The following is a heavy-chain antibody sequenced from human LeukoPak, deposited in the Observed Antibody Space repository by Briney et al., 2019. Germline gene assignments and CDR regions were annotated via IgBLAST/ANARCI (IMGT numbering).Heavy chain of an antibody. CDR2: ISYDGSNK. CDR3: AKEKDWYMDV. CDR1: GFTFSSYG. D-gene: IGHD2-15*01. Sequence: GGSLRLSCAASGFTFSSYGMHWVRQAPGKGLEWVAVISYDGSNKYYADSVKGRFTISGDNSKNTLYLQMNSLRAEDTAVYYCAKEKDWYMDVWGKGTTVTVSS. V-gene: IGHV3-30*18. J-gene: IGHJ6*03.